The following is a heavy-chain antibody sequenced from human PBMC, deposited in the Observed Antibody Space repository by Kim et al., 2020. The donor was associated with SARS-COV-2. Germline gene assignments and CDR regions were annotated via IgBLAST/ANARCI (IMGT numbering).Heavy chain of an antibody. J-gene: IGHJ4*02. CDR3: ARDYYGSGRSYFDY. D-gene: IGHD3-10*01. Sequence: GGSLRLSCAASGFTFSDYYMSWIRQAPGKGLEWVSYISSSSSYTNYADSVKGRFTISRDNAKNSLYLQMNSLRAEDTAVYYCARDYYGSGRSYFDYWGQGTLVTVSS. V-gene: IGHV3-11*06. CDR1: GFTFSDYY. CDR2: ISSSSSYT.